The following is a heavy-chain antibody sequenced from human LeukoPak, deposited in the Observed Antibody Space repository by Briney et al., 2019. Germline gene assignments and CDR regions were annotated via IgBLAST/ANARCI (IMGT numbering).Heavy chain of an antibody. CDR3: ARIAVCTRWYYYYYMDV. V-gene: IGHV4-34*01. Sequence: SETLSLTCAVYGGSFSGYYWSWIRQPPGKGLEWIGEINHSGSTNYNPSLKSRVTISVDTSKNQFSLKLSSVTAADTAVYYCARIAVCTRWYYYYYMDVWGKGTTVTVSS. J-gene: IGHJ6*03. D-gene: IGHD2-8*01. CDR1: GGSFSGYY. CDR2: INHSGST.